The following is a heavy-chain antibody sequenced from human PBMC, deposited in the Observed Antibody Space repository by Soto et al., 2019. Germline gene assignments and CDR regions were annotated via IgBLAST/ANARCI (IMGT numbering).Heavy chain of an antibody. V-gene: IGHV4-31*03. CDR1: GGSISSGGYY. CDR3: ARATTTVTTAAFDI. J-gene: IGHJ3*02. Sequence: PSETLSLTCTVSGGSISSGGYYWSWIRQHPGKGLEWIGYIYYSGSTYYNPYLKSRVNISVDTSKNQFSLKLSSVTAADTSVYYCARATTTVTTAAFDIWGQGTMVTVPS. CDR2: IYYSGST. D-gene: IGHD4-17*01.